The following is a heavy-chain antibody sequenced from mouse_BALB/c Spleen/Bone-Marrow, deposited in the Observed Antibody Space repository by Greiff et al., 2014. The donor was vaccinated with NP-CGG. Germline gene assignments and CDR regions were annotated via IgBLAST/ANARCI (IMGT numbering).Heavy chain of an antibody. CDR3: ARFGRYYFDY. CDR2: INPGSGGA. CDR1: GYAFTNYL. V-gene: IGHV1-54*01. Sequence: VQLQQSGAELVRPGTAVNVSCKASGYAFTNYLIERVKQRPGQGLEWIGVINPGSGGANYNEKFKGKATLTADKSSSTAYMQLSSLTSDDSAVYFCARFGRYYFDYWGQGTTLTVSS. J-gene: IGHJ2*01.